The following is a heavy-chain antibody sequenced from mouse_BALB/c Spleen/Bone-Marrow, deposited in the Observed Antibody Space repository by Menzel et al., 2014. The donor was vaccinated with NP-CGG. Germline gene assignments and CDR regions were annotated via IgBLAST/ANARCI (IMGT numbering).Heavy chain of an antibody. D-gene: IGHD3-3*01. V-gene: IGHV3-1*02. Sequence: EVQLQQSGPDLVKPSQSLSLTCTVTGYSITSGYTWHWIRQFPGNTLEWMGYIHYSGSTNYNPSLKSRISITRGTSKNQFFLQLDSVTTEDTATYFCSKGTYAMDYWGQGTSVTVSS. CDR2: IHYSGST. CDR3: SKGTYAMDY. CDR1: GYSITSGYT. J-gene: IGHJ4*01.